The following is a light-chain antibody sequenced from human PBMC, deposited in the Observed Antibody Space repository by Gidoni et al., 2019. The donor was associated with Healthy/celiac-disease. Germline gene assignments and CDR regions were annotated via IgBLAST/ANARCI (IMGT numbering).Light chain of an antibody. V-gene: IGKV1-12*01. CDR1: QGISSW. Sequence: IQTTQSPSSVSASVGVRVTNTCRASQGISSWLPWYQQKPGKAPKLLYKAASSLQGGAPSRFGGGGSGKDFTLTISSLQPEDFATYYCQQANSFHFTFGPGTKVDIK. CDR3: QQANSFHFT. J-gene: IGKJ3*01. CDR2: AAS.